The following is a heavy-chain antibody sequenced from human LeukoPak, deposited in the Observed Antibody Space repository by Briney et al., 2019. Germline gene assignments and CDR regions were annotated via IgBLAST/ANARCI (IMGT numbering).Heavy chain of an antibody. J-gene: IGHJ6*03. V-gene: IGHV1-69*04. Sequence: SVKVSCKASGGTFSSYAISWVRQAPGQGLEWMGRIIPILGIANYAQKFQGRVTITADKSTSTAYMELSSLRSEDTAVYYCAREGNYDFWSGHYYYYMDVWGKGTTVTVSS. CDR1: GGTFSSYA. CDR3: AREGNYDFWSGHYYYYMDV. CDR2: IIPILGIA. D-gene: IGHD3-3*01.